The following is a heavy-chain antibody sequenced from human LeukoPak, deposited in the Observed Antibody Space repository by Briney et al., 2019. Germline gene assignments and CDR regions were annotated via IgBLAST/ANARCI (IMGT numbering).Heavy chain of an antibody. Sequence: SETLSLTCAASGSSISSDYYWAWIRQPPGKGLEWIAVIYHRGNTYYNPSLKSRVTLSLDTSNNQFSLKVNSVTAADTAVYYCARLDYNSPWCFDPWGQGTLVTVSS. D-gene: IGHD1-14*01. CDR2: IYHRGNT. V-gene: IGHV4-38-2*01. J-gene: IGHJ5*02. CDR1: GSSISSDYY. CDR3: ARLDYNSPWCFDP.